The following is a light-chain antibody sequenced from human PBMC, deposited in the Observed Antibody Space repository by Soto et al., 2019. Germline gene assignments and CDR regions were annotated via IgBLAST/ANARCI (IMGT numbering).Light chain of an antibody. CDR3: QEYNSWPRT. Sequence: ILMTKSAATLSGSPGASVTLSCRASQSVSTNLAWYQQRAGQPPRLLIYGALTRATGIPARFSGSGSGTEFTLTISSLQSEDLAVYYCQEYNSWPRTFGQGTKVDIK. J-gene: IGKJ1*01. V-gene: IGKV3-15*01. CDR1: QSVSTN. CDR2: GAL.